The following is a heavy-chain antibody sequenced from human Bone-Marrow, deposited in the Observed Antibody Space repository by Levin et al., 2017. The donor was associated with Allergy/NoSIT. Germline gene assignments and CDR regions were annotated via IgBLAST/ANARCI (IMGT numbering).Heavy chain of an antibody. J-gene: IGHJ4*02. V-gene: IGHV3-33*01. D-gene: IGHD6-6*01. Sequence: GGSLRLSCAASGFTFSSYGMHWVRQAPGKGLEWVAVIWYDGSNKYYADSVKGRFTISRDNSKNTLYLQMNSLRAEDTAVYYCARVGSSSSSLVKLLFFLEGEFDYWGQGTLVTVSS. CDR3: ARVGSSSSSLVKLLFFLEGEFDY. CDR2: IWYDGSNK. CDR1: GFTFSSYG.